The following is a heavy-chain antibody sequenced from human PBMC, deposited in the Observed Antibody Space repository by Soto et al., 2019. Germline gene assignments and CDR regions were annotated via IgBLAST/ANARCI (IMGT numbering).Heavy chain of an antibody. Sequence: SETLSLTCTVSGRYVRSGSHYWTWIRQPPGKGLEWIGYIYYSGSTNYNTSLKSRVPISVDTSKNQCSLKLSSVTAADTAVYYCARCDRIWFGSKVPAAPADYWGQGTLVTVSS. CDR1: GRYVRSGSHY. CDR3: ARCDRIWFGSKVPAAPADY. V-gene: IGHV4-61*01. D-gene: IGHD3-10*01. J-gene: IGHJ4*02. CDR2: IYYSGST.